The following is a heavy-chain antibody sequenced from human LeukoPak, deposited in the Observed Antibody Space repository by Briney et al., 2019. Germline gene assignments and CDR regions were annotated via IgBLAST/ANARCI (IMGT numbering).Heavy chain of an antibody. CDR2: IWYDGSNK. J-gene: IGHJ4*02. V-gene: IGHV3-33*01. Sequence: GGSLRLSCAASGFTFSSYGMHWVRQAPGKGLEWVAVIWYDGSNKYYADSVKGRFTISRDNSKNTLYLQMNSLRAEDTAVYYCAREGDYGDHVSHYWGQGTLVTVSS. D-gene: IGHD4-17*01. CDR1: GFTFSSYG. CDR3: AREGDYGDHVSHY.